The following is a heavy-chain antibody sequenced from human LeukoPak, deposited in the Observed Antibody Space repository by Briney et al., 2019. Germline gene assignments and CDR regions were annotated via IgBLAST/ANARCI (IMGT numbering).Heavy chain of an antibody. Sequence: GGSLRLSCAASGITFSSFWMSWVRQAPGKGLEWVANIKQDGSEKYYVDSVKGRFAISRDNAKNSVYLQMNSLRAEDTAVYYCASDRTGPTARIPNYFDHWGQGTLVTVSS. CDR2: IKQDGSEK. CDR1: GITFSSFW. D-gene: IGHD4-17*01. CDR3: ASDRTGPTARIPNYFDH. V-gene: IGHV3-7*04. J-gene: IGHJ4*02.